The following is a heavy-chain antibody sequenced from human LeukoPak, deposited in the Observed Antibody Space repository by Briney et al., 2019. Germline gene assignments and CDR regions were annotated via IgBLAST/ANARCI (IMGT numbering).Heavy chain of an antibody. J-gene: IGHJ4*02. CDR1: GFTFSSHA. CDR3: AKEAGYSGYDYPDY. D-gene: IGHD5-12*01. CDR2: ISGSAYST. V-gene: IGHV3-23*01. Sequence: PGGSLRLSCEASGFTFSSHAMSWVRQAPGKGLEWVSGISGSAYSTYYADSVQGRFTISRDNSKNTLYLQMNSLRAEDTAVYYCAKEAGYSGYDYPDYWGQGTLVTVSS.